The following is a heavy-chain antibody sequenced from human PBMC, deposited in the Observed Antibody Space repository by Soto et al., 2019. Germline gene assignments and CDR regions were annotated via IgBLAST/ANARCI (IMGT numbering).Heavy chain of an antibody. D-gene: IGHD6-6*01. V-gene: IGHV4-59*01. CDR1: VGSIINYY. Sequence: SETLSLTCTVSVGSIINYYWSWIRQPPGKGLEWIGYLYYSGSTKYNPSLNSRVTISVDTSKNQFSLKLSSVTAADTAVYFCARTASSSNFYYYGMDVWGQGTTVTVSS. CDR2: LYYSGST. J-gene: IGHJ6*02. CDR3: ARTASSSNFYYYGMDV.